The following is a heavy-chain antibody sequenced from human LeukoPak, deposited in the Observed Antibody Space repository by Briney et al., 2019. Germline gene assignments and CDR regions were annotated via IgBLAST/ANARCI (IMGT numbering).Heavy chain of an antibody. Sequence: PSETLSLTCTVSGGSIRSSYYYWGWIRQPPGKGLEWIGSIYDSGSTYYNPSLKSRVTISVDTSKNQFSLKLSSVTAADTAVYYCARGRYGGNSLRAFDIWGQGTMVTVSS. CDR2: IYDSGST. J-gene: IGHJ3*02. V-gene: IGHV4-39*07. D-gene: IGHD4-23*01. CDR1: GGSIRSSYYY. CDR3: ARGRYGGNSLRAFDI.